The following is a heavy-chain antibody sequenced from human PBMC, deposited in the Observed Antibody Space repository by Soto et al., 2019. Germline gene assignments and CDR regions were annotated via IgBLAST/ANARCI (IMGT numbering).Heavy chain of an antibody. CDR3: ARDGVGATTFFGFLDY. V-gene: IGHV3-33*08. J-gene: IGHJ4*02. D-gene: IGHD1-26*01. CDR1: GFTFSSYA. Sequence: GGSLRLSCAASGFTFSSYAMSWVRQAPGKGLEWVAIIRYDGSDEHYGDSVKGRFTISRDNSKNMLYLQMNSLRAEDTAVYYCARDGVGATTFFGFLDYWGQGTLVTVSS. CDR2: IRYDGSDE.